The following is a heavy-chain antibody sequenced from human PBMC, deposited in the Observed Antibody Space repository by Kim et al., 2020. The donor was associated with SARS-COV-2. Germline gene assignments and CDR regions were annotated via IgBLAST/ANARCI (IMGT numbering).Heavy chain of an antibody. CDR1: GFTFSSYS. CDR2: ISSSSSYI. J-gene: IGHJ4*02. V-gene: IGHV3-21*01. Sequence: GGSLRLSCAASGFTFSSYSMNWVRQAPGKGLEWVSSISSSSSYIYYADSVKGRFTISRDNAKNSLYLQMNSLRAEDTAVYYCARVVFYDSSGYPLDYWGQGTLVTVSS. D-gene: IGHD3-22*01. CDR3: ARVVFYDSSGYPLDY.